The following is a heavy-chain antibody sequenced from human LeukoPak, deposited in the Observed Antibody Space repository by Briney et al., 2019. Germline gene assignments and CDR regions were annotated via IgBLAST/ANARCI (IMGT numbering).Heavy chain of an antibody. V-gene: IGHV3-30*18. D-gene: IGHD3-10*01. CDR2: ISYDGSNK. J-gene: IGHJ4*02. Sequence: GRSLRLSCAASGFTFSSYGMHWVRQAPGKGLEWVAVISYDGSNKYYADSVKGRFTISRDNSKNTLYLPMNSLRAEDAAVYYCAKAPRGGLWFGELFDYWGQGTLVTVSS. CDR3: AKAPRGGLWFGELFDY. CDR1: GFTFSSYG.